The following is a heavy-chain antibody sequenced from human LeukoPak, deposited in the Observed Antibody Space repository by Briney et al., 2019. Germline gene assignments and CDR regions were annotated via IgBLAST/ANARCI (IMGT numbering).Heavy chain of an antibody. D-gene: IGHD3-22*01. Sequence: SETLSLTCTVSGGSISSGSYYWSWIRQPAGKGLEWIGRIYTSGSTNYNPSLKSRVTISVDTSKNQFSLKLGSVTAADTAVYYCARVSGYYYYFDYWGQGTLVTVSS. V-gene: IGHV4-61*02. CDR1: GGSISSGSYY. J-gene: IGHJ4*02. CDR2: IYTSGST. CDR3: ARVSGYYYYFDY.